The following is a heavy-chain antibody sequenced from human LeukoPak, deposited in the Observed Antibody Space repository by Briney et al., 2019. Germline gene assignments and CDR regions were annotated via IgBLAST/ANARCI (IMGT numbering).Heavy chain of an antibody. CDR3: ARGAMGRWLQSTFDY. Sequence: GASVKVSCKTSGGTFSSYAISWVRQAPGQGLEWMGGIIPIFGTANYAQKFQGRVTITADESTSTAYMELSSLRSEDTAVYYCARGAMGRWLQSTFDYWGQGTLVTVSS. J-gene: IGHJ4*02. D-gene: IGHD5-24*01. CDR2: IIPIFGTA. CDR1: GGTFSSYA. V-gene: IGHV1-69*13.